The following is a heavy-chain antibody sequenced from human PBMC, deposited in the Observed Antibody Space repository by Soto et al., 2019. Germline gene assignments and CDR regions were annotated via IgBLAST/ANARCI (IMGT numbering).Heavy chain of an antibody. CDR2: ICYSGST. J-gene: IGHJ6*02. Sequence: SDTLSLTCTVSGGSVSSGSYYWSWIRQPPGKGLEWIGYICYSGSTNYNPSLKSRVTISVDTSKNQFSLKLSSVTAADTAVYYCARDAPIEATYYYGMDVWGQGTTVTVSS. CDR3: ARDAPIEATYYYGMDV. CDR1: GGSVSSGSYY. D-gene: IGHD1-26*01. V-gene: IGHV4-61*01.